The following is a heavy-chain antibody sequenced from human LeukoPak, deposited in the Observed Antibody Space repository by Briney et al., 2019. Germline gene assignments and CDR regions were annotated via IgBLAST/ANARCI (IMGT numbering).Heavy chain of an antibody. V-gene: IGHV3-7*01. D-gene: IGHD4-11*01. J-gene: IGHJ4*02. CDR1: GFGFNKYW. Sequence: GGSLRLSCAAYGFGFNKYWMSWLRQPPGKGLKWVANMNEDGSEKNYVDSVKGRFTISRDNAQDSLYLQMNSLRAEDTAVYYCARDRGYSNFDYWGQGTLLTVSS. CDR2: MNEDGSEK. CDR3: ARDRGYSNFDY.